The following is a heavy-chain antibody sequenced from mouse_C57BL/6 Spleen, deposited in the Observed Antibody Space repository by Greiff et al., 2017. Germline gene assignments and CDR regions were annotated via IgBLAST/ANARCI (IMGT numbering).Heavy chain of an antibody. CDR3: ARWRDSSGSFDY. CDR2: IYPGGGYT. CDR1: GYTFTNYW. V-gene: IGHV1-63*01. D-gene: IGHD3-2*02. J-gene: IGHJ2*01. Sequence: VQLQESGAELVRPGTSVKMSCKASGYTFTNYWIGWAKQRPGHGLEWIGDIYPGGGYTNYNEKLKGKATLTADKSSSTAYMQFSSLTSEDSAIYYCARWRDSSGSFDYWGQGTTLTVSS.